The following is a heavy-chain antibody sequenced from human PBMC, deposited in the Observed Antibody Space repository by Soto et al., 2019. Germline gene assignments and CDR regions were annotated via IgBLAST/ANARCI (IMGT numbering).Heavy chain of an antibody. CDR3: SRVVVVAATTPYYYYYYMDV. D-gene: IGHD2-15*01. CDR2: INHSGST. CDR1: GGSFSGYY. Sequence: PSETLSLTCAVYGGSFSGYYWSWIRQPPGKGLEWIGEINHSGSTNYNPSLKSRVTISVDTSKNQYSLKLSSVTAADTAVYYCSRVVVVAATTPYYYYYYMDVWGKGTTVTVSS. J-gene: IGHJ6*03. V-gene: IGHV4-34*01.